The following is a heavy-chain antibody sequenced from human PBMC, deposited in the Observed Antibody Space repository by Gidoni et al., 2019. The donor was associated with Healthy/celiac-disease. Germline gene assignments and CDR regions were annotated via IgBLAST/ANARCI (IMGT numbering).Heavy chain of an antibody. CDR1: GGSFSGYY. CDR2: INHSGST. J-gene: IGHJ6*02. CDR3: ARDHIVVVVAAMSAWYYYYGMDV. Sequence: QVQLQQWGAGLLKPSETLSLTCAVYGGSFSGYYWSWIRQPPGKGLEWIGEINHSGSTNYNPSLKRRVTISVDTSKNQFSLKLSSVTAADTAVYYCARDHIVVVVAAMSAWYYYYGMDVWGQGTTVTVSS. V-gene: IGHV4-34*01. D-gene: IGHD2-15*01.